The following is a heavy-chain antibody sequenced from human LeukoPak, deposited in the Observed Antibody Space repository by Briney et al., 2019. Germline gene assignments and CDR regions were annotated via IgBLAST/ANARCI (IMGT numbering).Heavy chain of an antibody. CDR2: ISWNSGSI. J-gene: IGHJ3*02. CDR3: AKGRGYSSSSGDAFDI. V-gene: IGHV3-9*03. Sequence: GGSLRLSCAASGFTFSSYAMHWVRQAPGKGLEWVSGISWNSGSIGYADSVKGRFTISRDNAKNSLYLQMNSLRAEDMALYYCAKGRGYSSSSGDAFDIWGQGTMVTVSS. CDR1: GFTFSSYA. D-gene: IGHD6-6*01.